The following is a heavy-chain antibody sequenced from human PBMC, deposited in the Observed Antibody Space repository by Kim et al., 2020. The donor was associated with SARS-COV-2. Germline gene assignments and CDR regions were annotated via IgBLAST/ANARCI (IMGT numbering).Heavy chain of an antibody. J-gene: IGHJ6*02. Sequence: LKSRVTISVDTSKNQFSLKLSSVTAADTAVYYCARVRSGGIYCYYYYGMDVWGQGTTVTVSS. D-gene: IGHD2-15*01. V-gene: IGHV4-34*01. CDR3: ARVRSGGIYCYYYYGMDV.